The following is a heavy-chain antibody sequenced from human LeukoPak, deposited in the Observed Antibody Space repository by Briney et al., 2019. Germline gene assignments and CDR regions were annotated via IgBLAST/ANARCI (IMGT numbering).Heavy chain of an antibody. Sequence: GESLKISCQASGSPFTSQWIGWVRQVSGKGLEWVGLIHPGASDIRYSPSFEGRVTLSVDKSISTLYLQWASLQASDTAMYYCARRGGGTDFWGQGTLVTVSS. CDR1: GSPFTSQW. CDR2: IHPGASDI. V-gene: IGHV5-51*01. CDR3: ARRGGGTDF. D-gene: IGHD2-15*01. J-gene: IGHJ4*02.